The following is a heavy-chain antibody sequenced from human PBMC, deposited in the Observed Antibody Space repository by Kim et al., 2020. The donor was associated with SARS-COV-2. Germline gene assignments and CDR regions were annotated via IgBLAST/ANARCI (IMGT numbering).Heavy chain of an antibody. D-gene: IGHD3-10*01. J-gene: IGHJ4*02. CDR2: ST. V-gene: IGHV4-59*01. Sequence: STNYNPSLKSRVTISVDTSKNQFSLKLSSVTAADTAVYYCARGGGVFDYWGQGTLVTVSS. CDR3: ARGGGVFDY.